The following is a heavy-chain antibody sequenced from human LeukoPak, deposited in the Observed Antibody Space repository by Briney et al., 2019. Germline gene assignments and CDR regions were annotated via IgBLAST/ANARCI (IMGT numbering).Heavy chain of an antibody. D-gene: IGHD2-15*01. Sequence: PSETLSLTCTVSGGSISSGGYYWSWIRQHPGKGLEWIGYIYYSGSTYYNPSRKSRFTISVDTSKNQCSLKLSSVTAGDRAVYYCARDEPLNCSGGSCYEGDAFDIWGQGTMVTVSS. J-gene: IGHJ3*02. CDR1: GGSISSGGYY. CDR2: IYYSGST. V-gene: IGHV4-31*03. CDR3: ARDEPLNCSGGSCYEGDAFDI.